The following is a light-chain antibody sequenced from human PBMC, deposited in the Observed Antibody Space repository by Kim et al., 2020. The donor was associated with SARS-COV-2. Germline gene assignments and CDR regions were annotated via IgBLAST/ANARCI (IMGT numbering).Light chain of an antibody. CDR2: DVT. Sequence: PEQSITISCTGTSSDVGGYNYVSWYQQHPGKAPKLMIYDVTNRPSGVSNRFSGSKSGNTASLTISGLQAEDEADYYCSSYTTSSIHFGTGTKVTVL. CDR1: SSDVGGYNY. V-gene: IGLV2-14*03. CDR3: SSYTTSSIH. J-gene: IGLJ1*01.